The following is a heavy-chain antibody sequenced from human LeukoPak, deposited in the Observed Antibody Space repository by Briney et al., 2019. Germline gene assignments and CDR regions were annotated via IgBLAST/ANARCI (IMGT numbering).Heavy chain of an antibody. CDR2: ISFDGSNK. CDR3: AKGDIVIVPTAIRFYFYGMDV. V-gene: IGHV3-30*18. D-gene: IGHD2-2*02. J-gene: IGHJ6*02. CDR1: GFTFSSSG. Sequence: PGGSLRLSCAASGFTFSSSGIHWVRQAPGKGLEWVAVISFDGSNKYYADFVKGRFTISRDNSKNTLYLQMNSLRVEHTAVYYCAKGDIVIVPTAIRFYFYGMDVWGQGTTVTVSS.